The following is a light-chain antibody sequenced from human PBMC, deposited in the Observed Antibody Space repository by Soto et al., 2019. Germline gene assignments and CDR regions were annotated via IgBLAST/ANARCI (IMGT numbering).Light chain of an antibody. CDR2: GVS. CDR1: RSDIGSYNY. V-gene: IGLV2-14*01. J-gene: IGLJ1*01. Sequence: QSVLTQPASVSGSPGQSITISCSGTRSDIGSYNYVAWYQQFPGKTPKILIYGVSNRPSGVSSRFSGSKSGNTASLTISGIQAPDEADYYCISYTGSSTSYVFGSGTKVTVL. CDR3: ISYTGSSTSYV.